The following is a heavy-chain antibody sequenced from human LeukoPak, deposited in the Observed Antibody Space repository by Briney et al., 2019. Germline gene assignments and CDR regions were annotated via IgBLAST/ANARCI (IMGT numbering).Heavy chain of an antibody. D-gene: IGHD3-22*01. CDR3: ARDLAIVVVITEDDAFDI. CDR2: ISSSSSYI. Sequence: PGGSLRLSCAASGFTFSSYSMNWVRQAPGKGLEWVSSISSSSSYIYYADSVKGRFTISRDNAKNSLYLQMNSLRAEDTAVYYCARDLAIVVVITEDDAFDIWGQGTMVTVSS. CDR1: GFTFSSYS. J-gene: IGHJ3*02. V-gene: IGHV3-21*01.